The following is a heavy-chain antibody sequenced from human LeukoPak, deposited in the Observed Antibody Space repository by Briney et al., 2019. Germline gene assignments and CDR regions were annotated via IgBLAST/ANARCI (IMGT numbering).Heavy chain of an antibody. V-gene: IGHV4-38-2*02. CDR1: GYSISINYY. CDR2: ISHSGST. J-gene: IGHJ5*02. CDR3: ARAIGYTNGQNWFDP. Sequence: LETLSLTCTVSGYSISINYYWGWIRPSPGKGLGWIWTISHSGSTYYNPYLKGRVTISLDTSKTQFSLKLGSVTAADTAVYFCARAIGYTNGQNWFDPWGQGTLVTVSS. D-gene: IGHD6-25*01.